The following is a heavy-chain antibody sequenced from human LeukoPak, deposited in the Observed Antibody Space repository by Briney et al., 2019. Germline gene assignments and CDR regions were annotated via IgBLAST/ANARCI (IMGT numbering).Heavy chain of an antibody. J-gene: IGHJ6*02. V-gene: IGHV3-23*01. CDR1: GFTFSSYA. CDR2: ISGSGGTT. D-gene: IGHD2-21*02. CDR3: AKDDSGVVVTAPYYKYYGMDV. Sequence: TGGSLRLSCAASGFTFSSYAMNWVRQAPGKGLEWVSVISGSGGTTYYADSVKGRFTISRDNSKNMLYLQMNSLRAEDSAVYYCAKDDSGVVVTAPYYKYYGMDVWGQGTTVTVSS.